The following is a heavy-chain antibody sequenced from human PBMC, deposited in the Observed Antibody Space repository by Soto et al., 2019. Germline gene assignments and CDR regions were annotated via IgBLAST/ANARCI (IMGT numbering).Heavy chain of an antibody. D-gene: IGHD1-1*01. CDR2: IKQDGSEK. CDR3: ATWHEREHAYDV. J-gene: IGHJ3*01. CDR1: GFIFSSFW. V-gene: IGHV3-7*03. Sequence: EVLLVESGGGLVQPGGSLRLSCTASGFIFSSFWMSWVRQAPGKGLEWVANIKQDGSEKYYVDSVKGRFTVSRDNTKTTVYLQMNDLRPDDTAVYYCATWHEREHAYDVWGQGTTVTVSS.